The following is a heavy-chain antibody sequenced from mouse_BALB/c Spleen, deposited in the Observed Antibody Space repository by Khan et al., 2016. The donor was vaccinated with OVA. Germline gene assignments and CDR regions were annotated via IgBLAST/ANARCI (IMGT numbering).Heavy chain of an antibody. J-gene: IGHJ2*01. D-gene: IGHD1-1*01. CDR1: GYSITSGYA. CDR2: ISYSGGT. Sequence: EVKLMESGPGLVKPSQYLSLTCTVTGYSITSGYAWNWIRQFPGNKLEWMGYISYSGGTSYNPSLKSRISITRDPSKNQVYLQLNSVTNEDTATYYCARWNYYGYYFDYWGQGTPLTVSS. V-gene: IGHV3-2*02. CDR3: ARWNYYGYYFDY.